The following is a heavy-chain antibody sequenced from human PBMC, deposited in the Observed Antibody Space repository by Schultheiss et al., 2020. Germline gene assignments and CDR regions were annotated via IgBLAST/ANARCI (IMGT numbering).Heavy chain of an antibody. CDR3: ARNSWFYFDSSGYYHFDY. J-gene: IGHJ4*02. V-gene: IGHV3-23*01. Sequence: GGSLRLSCTASGFRFSSYAMSWVRQAPGKGLEWVSAISGSGDRTFDADSVKGRFTISRDNSRNTIYLQMDSLRAGDTAVYYCARNSWFYFDSSGYYHFDYWGQGTLVTVSS. CDR1: GFRFSSYA. CDR2: ISGSGDRT. D-gene: IGHD3-22*01.